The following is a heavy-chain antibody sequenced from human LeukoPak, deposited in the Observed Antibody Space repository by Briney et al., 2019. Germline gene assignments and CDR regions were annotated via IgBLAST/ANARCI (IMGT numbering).Heavy chain of an antibody. V-gene: IGHV4-39*01. CDR2: IYYSGST. CDR3: ASCYDILTGYHDY. J-gene: IGHJ4*02. CDR1: GGSISSSSYY. Sequence: PSETLSLTCTVSGGSISSSSYYWGWIRQPPGKGLEWIGSIYYSGSTYYNPSLKSRVTISVDTSKSQFSLKLSSVTAADTAVYYCASCYDILTGYHDYWGQGTLVTVSS. D-gene: IGHD3-9*01.